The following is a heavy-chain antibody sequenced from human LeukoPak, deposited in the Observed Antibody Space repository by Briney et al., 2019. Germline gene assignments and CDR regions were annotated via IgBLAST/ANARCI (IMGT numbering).Heavy chain of an antibody. CDR2: ISGSGGST. J-gene: IGHJ4*02. V-gene: IGHV3-23*01. CDR3: AKAPHSTGWYALDY. CDR1: GFISNNYA. D-gene: IGHD6-19*01. Sequence: GGSLRLSCVDSGFISNNYAMSWVRQAPGKGLEWVSAISGSGGSTFYADSVKGRFTISRDKSKNTLYLQMSSLRAEDTAVYYCAKAPHSTGWYALDYWGQGTLVTVSS.